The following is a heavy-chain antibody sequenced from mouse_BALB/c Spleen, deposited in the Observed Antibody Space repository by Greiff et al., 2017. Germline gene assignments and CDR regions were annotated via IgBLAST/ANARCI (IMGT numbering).Heavy chain of an antibody. D-gene: IGHD3-1*01. Sequence: DVKLVESGGGLVQPGGSRKLSCAASGFTFSSFGMHWVRQAPEKGLEWVAYISSGSSTIYYADTVKGRFTISRDNPKNTLFLQMTSLRSEDTAMYYCARSRSGPMDDWGQGTSVTVSS. CDR3: ARSRSGPMDD. CDR2: ISSGSSTI. CDR1: GFTFSSFG. J-gene: IGHJ4*01. V-gene: IGHV5-17*02.